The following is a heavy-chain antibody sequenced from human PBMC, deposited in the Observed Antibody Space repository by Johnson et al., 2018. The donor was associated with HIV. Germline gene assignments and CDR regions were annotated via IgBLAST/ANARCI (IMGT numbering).Heavy chain of an antibody. CDR2: IWFDGSNK. CDR3: AKWSDI. CDR1: GFTFSYYG. Sequence: VQLVESGGGVVQPGRSLRLSCAASGFTFSYYGIHWVRQAPGKGLEWVAVIWFDGSNKYYADSVKGRFTVSRDNSKKTLYLEMNSLRAEDTAVYYCAKWSDIWGQGTMVTVSS. J-gene: IGHJ3*02. V-gene: IGHV3-33*03.